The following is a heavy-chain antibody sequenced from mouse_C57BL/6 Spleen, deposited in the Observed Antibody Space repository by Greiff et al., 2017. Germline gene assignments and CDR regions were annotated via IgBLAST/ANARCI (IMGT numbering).Heavy chain of an antibody. CDR2: IDPETGGT. V-gene: IGHV1-15*01. Sequence: QVQLQQSGAELVRPGASVTLSCKASGYTFTDYEMHWVKQTPVHGLEWIGAIDPETGGTAYNQKFKGKAILTADKSSSTASMELRSLTSEDSAVYYCTNRAMDYWGQGTSVTVSS. CDR3: TNRAMDY. D-gene: IGHD2-14*01. J-gene: IGHJ4*01. CDR1: GYTFTDYE.